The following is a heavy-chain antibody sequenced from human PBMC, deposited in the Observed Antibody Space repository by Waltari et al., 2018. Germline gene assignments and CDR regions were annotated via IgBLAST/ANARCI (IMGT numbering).Heavy chain of an antibody. CDR2: IYTSGRT. CDR3: ARRGGAWGGAFDI. V-gene: IGHV4-4*07. CDR1: GGSISSYY. J-gene: IGHJ3*02. D-gene: IGHD7-27*01. Sequence: QVQLQESGPGLVKPSETLSLTCTVSGGSISSYYCNWIRQPAGKGLEWIGRIYTSGRTNYNPTLKSRVTMSVDTSKNQFSLKLSSVTAADTAVYYCARRGGAWGGAFDIWGQGTMVTVSS.